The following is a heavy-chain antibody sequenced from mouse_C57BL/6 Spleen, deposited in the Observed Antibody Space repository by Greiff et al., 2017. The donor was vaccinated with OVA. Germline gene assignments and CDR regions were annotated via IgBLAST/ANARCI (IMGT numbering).Heavy chain of an antibody. CDR2: IWSDGST. J-gene: IGHJ3*01. Sequence: VKLMESGPGLVAPSQSLSITCTVSGFSLTSYGVHWVRQPPGKGLEWLVVIWSDGSTTYNSALKSRLSISKDNSKSQVFLKMNSLQTDDTAMYYCARHGGGSSPWFAYWGQGTLVTVSA. CDR3: ARHGGGSSPWFAY. V-gene: IGHV2-6-1*01. D-gene: IGHD1-1*01. CDR1: GFSLTSYG.